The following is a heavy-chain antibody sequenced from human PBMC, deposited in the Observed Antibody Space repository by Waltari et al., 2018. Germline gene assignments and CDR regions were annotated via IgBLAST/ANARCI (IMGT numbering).Heavy chain of an antibody. J-gene: IGHJ3*02. CDR3: ARRGGATTWDDAFDI. D-gene: IGHD1-26*01. V-gene: IGHV5-51*01. Sequence: EVQLVQSGAEVKKPGESLKISCKGSGYSFTSYWIGWVRQMPGKGLEWMGISCPGDSDTRYSPSFQGQVTISADKSISTAYLQWSSLKASDTAMYYCARRGGATTWDDAFDIWGQGTMVTVSS. CDR1: GYSFTSYW. CDR2: SCPGDSDT.